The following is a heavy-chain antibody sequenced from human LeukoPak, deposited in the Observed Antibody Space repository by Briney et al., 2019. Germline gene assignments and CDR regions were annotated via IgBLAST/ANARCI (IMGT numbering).Heavy chain of an antibody. CDR2: ISGSGGST. V-gene: IGHV3-23*01. J-gene: IGHJ4*02. CDR3: AKEAAIYCTNGVCYLDY. Sequence: GGSLRLSCAASGFTFSSYAMSWVRQAPGKGLEWVSAISGSGGSTYYADSVKGRFTISRDNSKNTLFLQMNSLRAEDTAVYYCAKEAAIYCTNGVCYLDYWGQGTLVTVSS. D-gene: IGHD2-8*01. CDR1: GFTFSSYA.